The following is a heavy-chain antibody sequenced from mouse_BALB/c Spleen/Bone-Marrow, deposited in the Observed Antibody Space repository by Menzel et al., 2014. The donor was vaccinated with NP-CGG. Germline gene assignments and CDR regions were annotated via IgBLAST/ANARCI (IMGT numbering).Heavy chain of an antibody. V-gene: IGHV2-6-7*01. J-gene: IGHJ4*01. CDR1: GFSLTGYG. Sequence: VKLMESGPGLVAPSQSLSITCTVSGFSLTGYGINWVRQPPGKGLEWLGMIWGDGSTDYNSARKARLSISKDNSKSQVFLKINSLQTDDTARYYCARGGNDYAMDYWGQGTSVTVSS. D-gene: IGHD2-1*01. CDR3: ARGGNDYAMDY. CDR2: IWGDGST.